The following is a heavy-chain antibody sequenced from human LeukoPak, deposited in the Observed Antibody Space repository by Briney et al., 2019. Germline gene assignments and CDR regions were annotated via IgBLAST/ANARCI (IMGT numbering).Heavy chain of an antibody. CDR1: GGSISSGGYY. V-gene: IGHV4-31*03. CDR3: ALEVPYNWFDP. D-gene: IGHD1-1*01. J-gene: IGHJ5*02. CDR2: IYYSGST. Sequence: SETLSLTCTVSGGSISSGGYYWSWIRQHPGKGLEWIGYIYYSGSTYYNPSLKSRVTISVDTSKIQFSLKLSSVTPDDTAVYYCALEVPYNWFDPWGQGTLVTVSS.